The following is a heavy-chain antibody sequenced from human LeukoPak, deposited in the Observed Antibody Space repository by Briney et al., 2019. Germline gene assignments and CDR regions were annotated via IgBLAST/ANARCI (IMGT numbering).Heavy chain of an antibody. CDR2: IYYSGST. J-gene: IGHJ1*01. CDR3: ARDDFTMVRGVIIPGGYFQH. CDR1: GGSISSGSYY. V-gene: IGHV4-39*07. D-gene: IGHD3-10*01. Sequence: SETLSPTCTVSGGSISSGSYYWSWIRQPPGKGLEWIGSIYYSGSTYYNPSLKSRVTISVDTSKNQFSLKLSSVTAADTAVYYCARDDFTMVRGVIIPGGYFQHWGQGTLVTVSS.